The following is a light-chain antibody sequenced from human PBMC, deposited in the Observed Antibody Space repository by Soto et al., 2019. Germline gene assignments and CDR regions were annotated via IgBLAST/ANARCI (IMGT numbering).Light chain of an antibody. CDR2: GTS. V-gene: IGKV1-39*01. Sequence: DIQMTQSPLSLSASVGESVTITCRASQNITNFLNWYQQKPGKPPRLLIFGTSSLQSGVPSRSRGSRSETDFSLTISGLQPEDFATYICQQSYRSPLNFGPGTRVA. CDR3: QQSYRSPLN. J-gene: IGKJ3*01. CDR1: QNITNF.